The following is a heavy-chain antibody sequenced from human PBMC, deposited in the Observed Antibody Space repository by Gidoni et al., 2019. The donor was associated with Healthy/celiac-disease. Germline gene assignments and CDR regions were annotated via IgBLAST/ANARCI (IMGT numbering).Heavy chain of an antibody. CDR3: ARSSDYGGKIWFDP. Sequence: QLQLQESGPGLVKPSETLSLTCTVSGGSISSSSYYWGWIRQPPGKGLEWIGSIYYSGSTYYNPSLKSRVTISVDTSKNQFSLKLSSVTAADTAVYYCARSSDYGGKIWFDPWGQGTLVTVSS. J-gene: IGHJ5*02. CDR1: GGSISSSSYY. V-gene: IGHV4-39*01. D-gene: IGHD4-17*01. CDR2: IYYSGST.